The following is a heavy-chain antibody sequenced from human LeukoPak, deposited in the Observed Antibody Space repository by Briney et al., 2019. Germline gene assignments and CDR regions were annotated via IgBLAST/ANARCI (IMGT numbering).Heavy chain of an antibody. CDR2: ISGSGGST. Sequence: GGSLRLSCAASGFTVSSNYMGWVRQAPGKGLEWVSAISGSGGSTYYADSVKGRFTISRDNSKNTLYLQMNSLRAEDTAVYYCARDSGYCSGGSCYSVVRYFDYWGQGTLVTVSS. CDR3: ARDSGYCSGGSCYSVVRYFDY. D-gene: IGHD2-15*01. V-gene: IGHV3-23*01. CDR1: GFTVSSNY. J-gene: IGHJ4*02.